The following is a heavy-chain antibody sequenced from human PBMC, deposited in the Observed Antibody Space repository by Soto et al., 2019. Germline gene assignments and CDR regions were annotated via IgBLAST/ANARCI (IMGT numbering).Heavy chain of an antibody. CDR1: GYTFTRYG. CDR3: ARDGGKYSSGWYYFDY. V-gene: IGHV1-18*01. D-gene: IGHD6-19*01. J-gene: IGHJ4*02. CDR2: ISAYNGNT. Sequence: ASVKVSCKASGYTFTRYGISWVRQAPGQGLEWMGWISAYNGNTNYAQKLQGRVTMTTDTSTSTAYMELRSLRSDDTAVYYCARDGGKYSSGWYYFDYWGQGTLGTVSS.